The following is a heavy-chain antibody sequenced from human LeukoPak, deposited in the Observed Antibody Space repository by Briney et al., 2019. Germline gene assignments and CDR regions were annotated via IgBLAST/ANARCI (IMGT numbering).Heavy chain of an antibody. CDR1: GYTFTGYY. Sequence: SASVKVSCKASGYTFTGYYMHWVRQAPGQGLEWMGWINPNSGGTNYAQKFQGRVTMTRDTSISTAYMELSRLRSDDTAVYYCARALLLSYSSSSRPNDYWGQGTLVTVSS. V-gene: IGHV1-2*02. CDR2: INPNSGGT. D-gene: IGHD6-6*01. J-gene: IGHJ4*02. CDR3: ARALLLSYSSSSRPNDY.